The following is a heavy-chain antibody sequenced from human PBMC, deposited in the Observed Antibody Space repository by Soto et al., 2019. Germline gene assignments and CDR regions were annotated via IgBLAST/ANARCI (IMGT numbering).Heavy chain of an antibody. CDR3: AREGALKPFSS. V-gene: IGHV3-11*06. Sequence: GGSLRLSCATSGFPFNDYYMTWIRQAPGKGLEWLSHISPKSTFRNYADSVKGRFTVSRDNAKNSVYLQMDSLRVEDTAVYYCAREGALKPFSSWGQGALVTVSS. J-gene: IGHJ5*02. CDR1: GFPFNDYY. CDR2: ISPKSTFR.